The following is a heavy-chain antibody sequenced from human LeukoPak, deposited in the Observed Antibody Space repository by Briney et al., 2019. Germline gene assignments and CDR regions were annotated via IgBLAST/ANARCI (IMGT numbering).Heavy chain of an antibody. J-gene: IGHJ4*02. V-gene: IGHV3-30*02. CDR1: GFTFSSYG. CDR2: IRYDGSNK. D-gene: IGHD5-12*01. CDR3: AKDHASGYVSTSFYYFDY. Sequence: GGSLRLSCAASGFTFSSYGMHWVRQAPGKGLEWVAFIRYDGSNKYYADSVKGRFTISRDNSKNTLYLQMNSLRAEDTAVYYCAKDHASGYVSTSFYYFDYWGQGTLVTVSS.